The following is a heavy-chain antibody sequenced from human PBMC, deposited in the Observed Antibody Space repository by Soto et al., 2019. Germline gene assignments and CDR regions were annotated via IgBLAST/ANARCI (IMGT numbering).Heavy chain of an antibody. J-gene: IGHJ4*02. CDR2: IYTSGST. D-gene: IGHD1-26*01. V-gene: IGHV4-4*07. CDR1: GDSMTKYY. CDR3: ARTVGSAYYFDY. Sequence: PSETLSPTCTVSGDSMTKYYWSWIRQSAGKGLEWIGRIYTSGSTIYNPLLKSRVTLSMDTSNKHVSLSLKSVTASDTAVYYCARTVGSAYYFDYWGQGALVTVSS.